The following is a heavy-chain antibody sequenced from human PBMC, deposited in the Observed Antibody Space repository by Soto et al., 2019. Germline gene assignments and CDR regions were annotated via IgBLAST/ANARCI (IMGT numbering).Heavy chain of an antibody. Sequence: VQLLESGGGLVQPGGSLRLSCAASGFTFSSYAMSWVRQAPGKGLEWVSAISGSGGITYYADSVKGRFTISRDNSKNTLYLQMNSLRAEDTAVYYCASTEGDYIWGSYRYTYFDYWGQGTLVTVSS. CDR1: GFTFSSYA. CDR3: ASTEGDYIWGSYRYTYFDY. CDR2: ISGSGGIT. J-gene: IGHJ4*02. V-gene: IGHV3-23*01. D-gene: IGHD3-16*02.